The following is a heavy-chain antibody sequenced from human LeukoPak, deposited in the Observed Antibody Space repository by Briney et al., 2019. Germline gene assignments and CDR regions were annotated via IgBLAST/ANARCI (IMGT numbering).Heavy chain of an antibody. CDR2: ISDSGNFI. CDR1: GFTFSGYS. CDR3: AREGTSWPSHDAFDL. D-gene: IGHD6-13*01. J-gene: IGHJ3*01. V-gene: IGHV3-21*01. Sequence: GGSLRLSCAASGFTFSGYSMHWVRQAPGEGLEWVSFISDSGNFIYYADSVKGRFNISRDNAKNSLYLQMNSLRAEDTAVYYCAREGTSWPSHDAFDLWGQGTLVIVSS.